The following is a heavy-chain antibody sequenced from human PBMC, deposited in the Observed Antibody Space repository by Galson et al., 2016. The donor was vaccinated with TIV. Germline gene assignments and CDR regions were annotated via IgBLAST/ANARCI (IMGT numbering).Heavy chain of an antibody. CDR3: AKDRGKQWLVPTDS. CDR1: GFTFSTYA. D-gene: IGHD6-19*01. CDR2: ISGTGIST. Sequence: SLRLSCAASGFTFSTYALTWVRQTPGKGLEWVSTISGTGISTYYADSVKGRFTVSRDNSKSTLYLQMNSLRAEDTAIYYCAKDRGKQWLVPTDSWGQGTLGTVPS. J-gene: IGHJ5*01. V-gene: IGHV3-23*01.